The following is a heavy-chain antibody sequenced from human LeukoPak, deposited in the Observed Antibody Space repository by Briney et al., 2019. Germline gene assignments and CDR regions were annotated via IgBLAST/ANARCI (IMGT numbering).Heavy chain of an antibody. CDR1: GFTVSSNY. D-gene: IGHD2-2*01. CDR2: IYSGGST. V-gene: IGHV3-53*01. Sequence: GGSLRLSCAASGFTVSSNYMSWVRQAPGKGLEWVSVIYSGGSTYYADSVKGRFTISRDNSKNTLYLQMNSLTAEDTAVYYCAKVGVVPAAIPDGFDIWGQGTMVTVSS. J-gene: IGHJ3*02. CDR3: AKVGVVPAAIPDGFDI.